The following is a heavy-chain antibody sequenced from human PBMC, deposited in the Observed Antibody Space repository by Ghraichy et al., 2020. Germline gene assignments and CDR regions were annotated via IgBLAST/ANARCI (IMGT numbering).Heavy chain of an antibody. CDR1: GVSFSGYY. CDR2: INHSGST. J-gene: IGHJ4*02. CDR3: ATGVVAAAGIYSFDY. V-gene: IGHV4-34*01. D-gene: IGHD6-13*01. Sequence: SETLSLTCAAYGVSFSGYYWRWIRQPPGKGLEWIGEINHSGSTNYNPSLKSRVTISVDTSKNQFSLKLSSVTAADTAVYYCATGVVAAAGIYSFDYWGQGTRVTVSS.